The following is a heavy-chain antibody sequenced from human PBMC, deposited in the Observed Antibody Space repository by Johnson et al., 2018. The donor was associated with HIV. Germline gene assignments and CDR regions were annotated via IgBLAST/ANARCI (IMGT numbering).Heavy chain of an antibody. CDR3: AREAYSYGAYDAFDI. CDR1: GFTLSDFY. J-gene: IGHJ3*02. Sequence: QVQLVESGGGLVKPGGSLRLSCAASGFTLSDFYMSWIRQAPGKGPEWLSYISASGSNKYYVDSVKGRFTISRDNAKNSLYLQMNSLRAEDTAVYYCAREAYSYGAYDAFDIWGQGTMVTVSS. V-gene: IGHV3-11*04. D-gene: IGHD5-18*01. CDR2: ISASGSNK.